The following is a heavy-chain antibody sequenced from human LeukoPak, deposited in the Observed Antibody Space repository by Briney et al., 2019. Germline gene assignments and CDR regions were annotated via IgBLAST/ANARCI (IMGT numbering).Heavy chain of an antibody. CDR1: GYTFTSYG. CDR3: VKEHTYFDHSGSYYCDS. V-gene: IGHV3-30*02. Sequence: SCKASGYTFTSYGISWVRQAPGKGLQWVAFIPYDGSNTYYADSVKGRFTISRDNSRNTLYLQMESLRTEDTGVYFSVKEHTYFDHSGSYYCDSWGQGALVTVSS. D-gene: IGHD3-22*01. J-gene: IGHJ4*02. CDR2: IPYDGSNT.